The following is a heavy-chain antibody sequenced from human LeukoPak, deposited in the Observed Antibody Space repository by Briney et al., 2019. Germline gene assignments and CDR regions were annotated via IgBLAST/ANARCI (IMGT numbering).Heavy chain of an antibody. CDR3: ARDTAYYDILTGYYGDAFDI. CDR1: GGSISSSSYY. J-gene: IGHJ3*02. CDR2: IYYSGST. D-gene: IGHD3-9*01. V-gene: IGHV4-39*07. Sequence: SETLSLTCTVSGGSISSSSYYWGWIRQPPGKGLEWIGSIYYSGSTYYNPSLKSRVTISVDTSKNQFSLKLSSVTAADTAVYYCARDTAYYDILTGYYGDAFDIWGQGTMVTVSS.